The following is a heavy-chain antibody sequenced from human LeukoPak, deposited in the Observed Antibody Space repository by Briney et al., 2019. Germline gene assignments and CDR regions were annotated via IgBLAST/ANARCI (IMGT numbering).Heavy chain of an antibody. V-gene: IGHV4-34*01. CDR3: ARRWYSGSYFDY. Sequence: SETLSLTCAVYGGSFRGYYWSWIRQPPGKGLEWIGEINHSGSTNYNPSLKSRVTISVDTSKSQFSLKLSSVTAADTAVYYCARRWYSGSYFDYWGQGTLVTVSS. CDR1: GGSFRGYY. J-gene: IGHJ4*02. CDR2: INHSGST. D-gene: IGHD1-26*01.